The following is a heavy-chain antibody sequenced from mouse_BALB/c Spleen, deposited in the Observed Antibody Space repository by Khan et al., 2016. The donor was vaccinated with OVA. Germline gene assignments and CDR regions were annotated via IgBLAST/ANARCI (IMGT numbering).Heavy chain of an antibody. CDR1: GYTFTTYW. CDR2: IDPSTGYT. V-gene: IGHV1-7*01. D-gene: IGHD2-12*01. CDR3: TRRGLYVIFTY. Sequence: QVQLQQSGAELAKPGASVEMSCKASGYTFTTYWMHWVKQRPGQGLEWIGYIDPSTGYTEYNQKFKDKATLTEDKSSSTAYMQLSSLTSEDSAVYYCTRRGLYVIFTYWGQGILVTVSA. J-gene: IGHJ3*01.